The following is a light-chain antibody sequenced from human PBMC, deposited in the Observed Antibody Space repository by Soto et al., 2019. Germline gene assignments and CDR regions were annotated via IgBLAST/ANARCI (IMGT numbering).Light chain of an antibody. Sequence: VLTQSPGTLSLSPGDRATLSCRASLSVTSDYLAWYQQKPGQAPRLLISGASSRATGIPDRFSGSGPGEDFALSISRLELEDFAVYYCQQYGSSPLTFGGGTKVEIK. CDR2: GAS. V-gene: IGKV3-20*01. CDR1: LSVTSDY. CDR3: QQYGSSPLT. J-gene: IGKJ4*01.